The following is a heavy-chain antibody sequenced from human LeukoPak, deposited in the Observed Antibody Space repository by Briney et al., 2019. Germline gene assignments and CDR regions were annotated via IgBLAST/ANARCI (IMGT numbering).Heavy chain of an antibody. V-gene: IGHV1-46*01. CDR3: ARDNSVGDNAWWFDP. CDR1: GYTFTSYY. CDR2: INRSGGST. Sequence: ASVKVSCTASGYTFTSYYMHWVRQAPGQGLEWMGLINRSGGSTGYAQKFQGRVTMTRDMSTSTDYMELSSLRSEDTAIYYCARDNSVGDNAWWFDPWGQGTLVTVSS. D-gene: IGHD1-26*01. J-gene: IGHJ5*02.